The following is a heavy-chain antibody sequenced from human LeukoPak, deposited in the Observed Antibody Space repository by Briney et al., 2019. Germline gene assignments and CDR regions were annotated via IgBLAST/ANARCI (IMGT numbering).Heavy chain of an antibody. CDR2: ISYDGSNK. J-gene: IGHJ4*02. D-gene: IGHD4-17*01. V-gene: IGHV3-30-3*01. CDR1: GFTFSSYA. Sequence: GGSLRLSCAASGFTFSSYAMHWVRQAPGKGLEWVAVISYDGSNKYYADSVKGRFTISRGNSKNTLYLQMNSLRAEDTAVYYCASNRRDDYGEFFDYWGQGTLVTVSS. CDR3: ASNRRDDYGEFFDY.